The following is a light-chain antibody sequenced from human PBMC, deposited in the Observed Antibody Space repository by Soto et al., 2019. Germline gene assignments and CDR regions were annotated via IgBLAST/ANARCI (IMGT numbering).Light chain of an antibody. CDR1: QSXSSY. V-gene: IGKV1-39*01. CDR3: QQSYSTPVT. Sequence: DIQMTQSPSXLXASVGXRVXXXXXASQSXSSYLNWYQQKPGTAPKLLISAASSLQSGVPSRFSGSGSGTDFTLTISSLQPEDFATYYCQQSYSTPVTFGQGTKVEI. CDR2: AAS. J-gene: IGKJ1*01.